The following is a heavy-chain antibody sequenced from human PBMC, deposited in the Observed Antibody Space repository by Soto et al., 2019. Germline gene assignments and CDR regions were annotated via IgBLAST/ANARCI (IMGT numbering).Heavy chain of an antibody. CDR2: ISDDGSTK. CDR3: TRADVTLPLSVFDP. CDR1: GFIFSSFP. V-gene: IGHV3-30-3*01. D-gene: IGHD3-16*01. J-gene: IGHJ5*02. Sequence: QVQLVESGGGVVQPGRSLRLSCAASGFIFSSFPMHWVRQAPGKGLEWVAVISDDGSTKYYADSVKGRFTISRDNTKNPLYLPMNSLCAEDTAVYYCTRADVTLPLSVFDPWGQGSLVTVS.